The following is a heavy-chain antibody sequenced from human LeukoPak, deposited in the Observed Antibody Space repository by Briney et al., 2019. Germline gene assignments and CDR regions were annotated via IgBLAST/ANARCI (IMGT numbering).Heavy chain of an antibody. CDR1: GGAISSHY. J-gene: IGHJ6*03. CDR3: ARETPHYDSSGNYQDPTHYYYYYMDV. Sequence: PSETLSLTCTVSGGAISSHYWSWIRQPPGKGLEWIGYIYYSGSTKYNPSLKSRVTISVDTSKNQFSLKLSSVTAADTAVYYCARETPHYDSSGNYQDPTHYYYYYMDVWGKGTTVTVSS. CDR2: IYYSGST. V-gene: IGHV4-59*11. D-gene: IGHD3-22*01.